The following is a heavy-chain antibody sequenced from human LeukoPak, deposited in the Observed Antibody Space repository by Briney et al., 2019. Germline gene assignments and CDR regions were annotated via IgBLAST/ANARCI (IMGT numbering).Heavy chain of an antibody. J-gene: IGHJ4*02. D-gene: IGHD1-1*01. V-gene: IGHV4-30-2*01. CDR2: IYHSGST. CDR3: ARGGRTATPFDD. Sequence: SETLSLTCTVSGGSISSGGYYWSWIRQPPGKGLEWIGYIYHSGSTYYNPSLKSRVTISVDRSKNQFSLKLSSVTAADTAVYYCARGGRTATPFDDWGQGTLVTVSS. CDR1: GGSISSGGYY.